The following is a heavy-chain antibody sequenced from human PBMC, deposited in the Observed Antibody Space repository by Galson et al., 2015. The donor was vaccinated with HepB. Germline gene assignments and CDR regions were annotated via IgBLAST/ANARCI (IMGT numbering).Heavy chain of an antibody. CDR2: IYYSGST. J-gene: IGHJ6*02. CDR1: GGSISSSSYY. Sequence: ETLSLTCTVSGGSISSSSYYWGWIRQPPGKGLEWIGSIYYSGSTYYNPSLKSRVTISIDTSKNQFSLKLSSVTAADTAVYYCARWSGGPISYYYYGMDVWGQGTTVTVSS. V-gene: IGHV4-39*01. D-gene: IGHD1-26*01. CDR3: ARWSGGPISYYYYGMDV.